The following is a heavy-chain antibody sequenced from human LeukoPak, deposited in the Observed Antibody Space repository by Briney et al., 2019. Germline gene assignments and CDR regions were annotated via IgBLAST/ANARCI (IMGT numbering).Heavy chain of an antibody. CDR2: ISYDGSNK. Sequence: GGSLRLSCAASGFTFSSYAMHWVRQAPGKGLEWVAVISYDGSNKYYADSVKGRFTISRDNPKNTLYLQMNSLRAEDTAVYYCARDSRTGIVVVPAAALFAPPPPRRLGDMDVWGKGTTVTVSS. J-gene: IGHJ6*04. V-gene: IGHV3-30-3*01. CDR1: GFTFSSYA. D-gene: IGHD2-2*01. CDR3: ARDSRTGIVVVPAAALFAPPPPRRLGDMDV.